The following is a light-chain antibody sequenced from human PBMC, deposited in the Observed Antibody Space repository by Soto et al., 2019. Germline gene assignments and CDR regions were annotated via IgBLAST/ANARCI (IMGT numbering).Light chain of an antibody. CDR1: QSVSSY. Sequence: EIVLTQSPATLPLSPGERATLSCRASQSVSSYLAWYQQKPGQPPRLLIYDASNRATGLPARFSGSGSGTDFTLTISSLEPEDFAVYYCQQRSNWLTFGGGPKVEIK. CDR2: DAS. CDR3: QQRSNWLT. V-gene: IGKV3-11*01. J-gene: IGKJ4*01.